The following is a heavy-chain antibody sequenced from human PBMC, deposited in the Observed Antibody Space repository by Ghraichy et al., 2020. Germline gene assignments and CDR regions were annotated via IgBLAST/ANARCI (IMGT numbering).Heavy chain of an antibody. D-gene: IGHD4-23*01. Sequence: LSLTCVGSGFTFSSYRLNWVRQSPGKGLEWVSYITSTSSTKFYADSVEGRFTISRDNAQNSLYLQMNGLRDEDTAVYYCARASTVVRFFYNDGMDVWGQGTTVTVSS. CDR3: ARASTVVRFFYNDGMDV. CDR1: GFTFSSYR. J-gene: IGHJ6*02. CDR2: ITSTSSTK. V-gene: IGHV3-48*02.